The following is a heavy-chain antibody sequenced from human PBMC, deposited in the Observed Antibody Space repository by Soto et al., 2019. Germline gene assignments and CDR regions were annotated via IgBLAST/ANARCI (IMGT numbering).Heavy chain of an antibody. CDR2: IYHSGST. CDR3: ARDQLWFGDFNTRGMDV. D-gene: IGHD3-10*01. Sequence: QVQLQESGPGLVKPSGTLSLTCAVSGGSISSSNWWSWVRQPPGKGLEWIGEIYHSGSTNYNPSLQSRVTISVDKSKNQFSLKLSSVTAADTAVYYCARDQLWFGDFNTRGMDVWGQGTTVTVSS. V-gene: IGHV4-4*02. J-gene: IGHJ6*02. CDR1: GGSISSSNW.